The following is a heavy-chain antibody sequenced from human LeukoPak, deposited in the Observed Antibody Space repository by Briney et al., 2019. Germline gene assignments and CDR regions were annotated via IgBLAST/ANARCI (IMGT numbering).Heavy chain of an antibody. CDR1: GGSISSSSYY. D-gene: IGHD5-18*01. CDR3: ARETARWIQLWSGNFDY. J-gene: IGHJ4*02. CDR2: IYYSGST. Sequence: KPSETLSLTCTVSGGSISSSSYYWGWIRQPPGKGLEWIGSIYYSGSTYYNPSLKSRVTISVDTSKNQFSLKLSSVTAADTAVYYYARETARWIQLWSGNFDYWGQGTLVTVSS. V-gene: IGHV4-39*07.